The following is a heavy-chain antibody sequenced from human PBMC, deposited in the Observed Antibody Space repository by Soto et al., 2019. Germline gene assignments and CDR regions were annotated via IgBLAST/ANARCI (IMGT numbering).Heavy chain of an antibody. V-gene: IGHV1-58*01. Sequence: GASVKVSCKASGFTFTSSAVQWVRQARGQRLEWIGWIVVGSGNTNYAQKFQERVTITRDMSTSTAYMELSSLRSEDTAVYYCAADPTYDFWSGYFYWGQGTLVTVSS. CDR2: IVVGSGNT. D-gene: IGHD3-3*01. CDR1: GFTFTSSA. J-gene: IGHJ4*02. CDR3: AADPTYDFWSGYFY.